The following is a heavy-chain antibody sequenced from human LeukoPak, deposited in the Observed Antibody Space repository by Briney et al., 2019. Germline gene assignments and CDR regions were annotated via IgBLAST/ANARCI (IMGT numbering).Heavy chain of an antibody. J-gene: IGHJ4*02. CDR1: GFTFSSYA. V-gene: IGHV3-23*01. CDR2: IRGSGGST. D-gene: IGHD2-15*01. CDR3: AKGVVFGPREVVAATPFDY. Sequence: GGSLRLSCAASGFTFSSYAMSWVRQAPGKGLEWVSAIRGSGGSTYYADSVKGRFTISRDNSKSTLYLQMNSLRAEDTAVYYCAKGVVFGPREVVAATPFDYWGQGTLVTVSS.